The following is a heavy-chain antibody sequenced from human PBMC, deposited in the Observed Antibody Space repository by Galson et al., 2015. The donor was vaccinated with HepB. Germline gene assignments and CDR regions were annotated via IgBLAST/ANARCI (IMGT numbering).Heavy chain of an antibody. CDR3: ARGRLGFCSSTSCYGYYYYYIDL. CDR2: MNPNSGNT. Sequence: SVKVSCKASGYTFTSYDINWVRQATGQGLEWMGGMNPNSGNTGYAQKLQGRVTMTRNTSISTAYMELSSLRSEDTAVYYCARGRLGFCSSTSCYGYYYYYIDLLGKGTTVTVSS. D-gene: IGHD2-2*01. J-gene: IGHJ6*03. CDR1: GYTFTSYD. V-gene: IGHV1-8*01.